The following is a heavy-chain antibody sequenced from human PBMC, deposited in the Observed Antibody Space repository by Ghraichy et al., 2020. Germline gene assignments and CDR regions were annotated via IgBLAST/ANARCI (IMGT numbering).Heavy chain of an antibody. V-gene: IGHV1-18*01. D-gene: IGHD2/OR15-2a*01. J-gene: IGHJ3*01. CDR2: ISAYNGDT. CDR3: ARAPLATSDAFVS. CDR1: GYTFTRYG. Sequence: ASVKVSCKASGYTFTRYGISWVRQAPGQGLEWMGWISAYNGDTNYAQKFQGRVTITTDTSTGTAYMDLRSLRSEDTAVYYCARAPLATSDAFVSWGQGTLVTVSS.